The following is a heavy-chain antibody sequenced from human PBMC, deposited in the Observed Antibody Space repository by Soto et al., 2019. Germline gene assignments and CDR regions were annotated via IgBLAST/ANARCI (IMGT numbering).Heavy chain of an antibody. CDR3: TRDLRAYCSSTSCYELGY. V-gene: IGHV3-74*01. Sequence: PGGSLRLSCAASGFTFSSYWMHWVRQAPGKGLVWVSRINRDGSDTAYADSVKGRFTISRDNAKDTLYLQMNSLRAEDTAVYFCTRDLRAYCSSTSCYELGYWGQGTLVTVSS. J-gene: IGHJ4*02. CDR1: GFTFSSYW. D-gene: IGHD2-2*01. CDR2: INRDGSDT.